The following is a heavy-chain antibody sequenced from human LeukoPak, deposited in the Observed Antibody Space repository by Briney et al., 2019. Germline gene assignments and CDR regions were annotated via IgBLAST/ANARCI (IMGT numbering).Heavy chain of an antibody. CDR1: GFTFSSYG. J-gene: IGHJ5*01. V-gene: IGHV3-23*01. Sequence: GGSLRLSCAASGFTFSSYGMSWVRQGPGKGLEWVSFISGSGRSTNYADSVKGRFTISKDTSKNTAYLQMSSLRADDTAVYYCAKSTGSGILFPNDSWGRGTQVAVSS. CDR3: AKSTGSGILFPNDS. CDR2: ISGSGRST. D-gene: IGHD3-10*01.